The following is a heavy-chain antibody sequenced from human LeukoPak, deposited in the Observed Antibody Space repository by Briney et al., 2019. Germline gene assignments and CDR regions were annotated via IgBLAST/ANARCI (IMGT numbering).Heavy chain of an antibody. V-gene: IGHV5-51*01. D-gene: IGHD5-24*01. CDR1: GYNFSNYW. CDR3: ARGGDGYNYSPYYFDY. Sequence: PGESLKISCKGSGYNFSNYWIGWVRQVPGKGLEWMGIIYPGDSDTRYSPSFQGQVTISADKSISTAYLQWSSLKASDTAMYYCARGGDGYNYSPYYFDYWGQGTLVTVSS. J-gene: IGHJ4*02. CDR2: IYPGDSDT.